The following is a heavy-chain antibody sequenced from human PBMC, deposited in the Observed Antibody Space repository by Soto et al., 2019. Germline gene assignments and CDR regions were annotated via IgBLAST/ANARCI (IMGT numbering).Heavy chain of an antibody. CDR3: ARGDCVRGSCFPLACSFYDYMAV. J-gene: IGHJ6*03. CDR1: GFTFSNYW. V-gene: IGHV3-74*01. Sequence: EVKLVESGGGLVQPGGSLRLSCAASGFTFSNYWMYWVRQAPGQGLVWVSRINSDGGVSRYADSVKGRLTISRDNVKKTLYLHMKSLRVEDTAVYYCARGDCVRGSCFPLACSFYDYMAVWGKGTTVTVFS. D-gene: IGHD3-10*02. CDR2: INSDGGVS.